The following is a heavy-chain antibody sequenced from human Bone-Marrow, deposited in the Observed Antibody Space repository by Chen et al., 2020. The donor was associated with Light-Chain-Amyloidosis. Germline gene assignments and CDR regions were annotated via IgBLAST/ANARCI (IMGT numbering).Heavy chain of an antibody. J-gene: IGHJ4*02. CDR3: ARMMTTVTTTDY. CDR1: GYIFTKYY. D-gene: IGHD4-17*01. CDR2: INPISGSA. Sequence: QVQLVQSGAEVKKPGASVKISCKASGYIFTKYYMHWVRQAPGEGFEWMGIINPISGSASYAVKFEGRVTMTRDTSTSTFYMELSSLKSEDTAVYYCARMMTTVTTTDYWGQGALVTVSS. V-gene: IGHV1-46*01.